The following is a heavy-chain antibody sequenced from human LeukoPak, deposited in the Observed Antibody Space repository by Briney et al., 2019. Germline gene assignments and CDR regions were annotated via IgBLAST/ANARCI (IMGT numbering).Heavy chain of an antibody. D-gene: IGHD3-10*01. CDR3: ARDEDEDYYGPGPYLF. CDR2: ISPNSGDT. CDR1: GYTFTGYY. J-gene: IGHJ4*02. V-gene: IGHV1-2*02. Sequence: ASVKVSCKASGYTFTGYYMHWVRQAPGQGLEWMGWISPNSGDTNYAQKFQGRVTMTRDTSISTAYMELSRLRSDDTAVYYCARDEDEDYYGPGPYLFWGQGTLVTVSS.